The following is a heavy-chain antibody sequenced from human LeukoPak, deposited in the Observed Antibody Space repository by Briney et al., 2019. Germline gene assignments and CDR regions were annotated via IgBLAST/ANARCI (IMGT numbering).Heavy chain of an antibody. Sequence: GGSLRLSCAASGFTFSSYSMNWVRQAPGKGLEWVSSISSSSSYIYYADSVKGRFTISRDNSKNTLYLQMNSLRAEDTAVYYCAKVAKFGRGLWFMFPHQYYFDYWGQGTLVTVSS. CDR3: AKVAKFGRGLWFMFPHQYYFDY. D-gene: IGHD3-10*01. J-gene: IGHJ4*02. V-gene: IGHV3-21*04. CDR2: ISSSSSYI. CDR1: GFTFSSYS.